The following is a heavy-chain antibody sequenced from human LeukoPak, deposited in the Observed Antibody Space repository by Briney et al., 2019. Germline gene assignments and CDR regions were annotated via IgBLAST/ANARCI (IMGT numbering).Heavy chain of an antibody. V-gene: IGHV5-51*01. CDR2: IYPGDSDT. Sequence: GESLKISCKGSGYSFTSYWIGWVRQMPGKGLEWMGIIYPGDSDTRYSPSFQGQVTISTDKSISTAYLQWSSLKASDTAMYYCARPRITQDKKQWLVLDYWGQGTLVTVSS. CDR1: GYSFTSYW. J-gene: IGHJ4*02. CDR3: ARPRITQDKKQWLVLDY. D-gene: IGHD6-19*01.